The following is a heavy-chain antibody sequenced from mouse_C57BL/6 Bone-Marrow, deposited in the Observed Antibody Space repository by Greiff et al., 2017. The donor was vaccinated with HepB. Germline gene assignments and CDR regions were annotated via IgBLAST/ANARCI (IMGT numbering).Heavy chain of an antibody. J-gene: IGHJ4*01. CDR3: ARLGGYYAMDY. D-gene: IGHD3-3*01. V-gene: IGHV1-85*01. CDR2: IYPRDGST. Sequence: VQLQQSGPELVKPGASVKLSCKASGYTFTSYDINWVKQRPGQGLEWIGWIYPRDGSTKYNEKFKGKATLTVDTSSSTAYMERHSLTSEDSAVYFCARLGGYYAMDYWGQGTSVTVSS. CDR1: GYTFTSYD.